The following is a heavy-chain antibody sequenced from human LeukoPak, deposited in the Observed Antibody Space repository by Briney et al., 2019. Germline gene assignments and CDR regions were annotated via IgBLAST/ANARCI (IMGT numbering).Heavy chain of an antibody. CDR2: IHYTGST. J-gene: IGHJ4*02. Sequence: SETLSLTCTVSGGSISSYYWTWIRQPPGEGLEWIGYIHYTGSTNYNPSLESRVSISVDTSKKYFSLKLRSVPAADTAVYYCARVDDTSAIDYWGQGPLVTVSS. V-gene: IGHV4-59*01. CDR3: ARVDDTSAIDY. D-gene: IGHD3-22*01. CDR1: GGSISSYY.